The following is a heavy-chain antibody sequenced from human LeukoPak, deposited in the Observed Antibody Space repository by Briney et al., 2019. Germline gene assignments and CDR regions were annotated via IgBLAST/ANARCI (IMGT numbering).Heavy chain of an antibody. Sequence: ASVKVSCKASGYTFTSYATNWVRQAPGQGLEWMGWINTNTGNPTYAQGFTGRFVFSLDTSVSTAYLQISSLKAEDTAVYYCARVSPGFYWYFDLWGRGTLVTVSS. D-gene: IGHD7-27*01. CDR1: GYTFTSYA. CDR2: INTNTGNP. J-gene: IGHJ2*01. CDR3: ARVSPGFYWYFDL. V-gene: IGHV7-4-1*02.